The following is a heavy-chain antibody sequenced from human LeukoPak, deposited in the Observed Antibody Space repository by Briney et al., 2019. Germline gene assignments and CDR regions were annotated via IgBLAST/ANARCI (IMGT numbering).Heavy chain of an antibody. CDR2: IRYDGSNK. CDR3: AKDPRGSGWLDY. J-gene: IGHJ4*02. V-gene: IGHV3-30*02. CDR1: GFTFSSYG. D-gene: IGHD6-19*01. Sequence: GGSLRLFCGASGFTFSSYGMLGAREAREKGGEGVAFIRYDGSNKYYADYVKGRFTISRDNSKNTLYLQMNSLRAEDTAVYYCAKDPRGSGWLDYWGQGTLVTVSS.